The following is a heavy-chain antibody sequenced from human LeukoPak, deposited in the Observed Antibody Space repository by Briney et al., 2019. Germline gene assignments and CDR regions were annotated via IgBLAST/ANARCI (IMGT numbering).Heavy chain of an antibody. CDR2: VSTSGSTT. V-gene: IGHV3-23*01. CDR3: ARSSRRVGASTPYDYYFYMDV. D-gene: IGHD1-26*01. Sequence: GGSLRLSCVASGFTFSNFALRWVRPAPGKGLELASSVSTSGSTTYSADSVKGRFTIARDNSKNTLYLQMNSLRAEDTAVFYCARSSRRVGASTPYDYYFYMDVWGKGTTVTVSS. J-gene: IGHJ6*03. CDR1: GFTFSNFA.